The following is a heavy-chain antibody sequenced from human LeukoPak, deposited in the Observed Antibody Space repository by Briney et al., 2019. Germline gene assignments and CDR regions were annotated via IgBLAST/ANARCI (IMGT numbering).Heavy chain of an antibody. V-gene: IGHV4-59*08. CDR2: IYYSGCT. D-gene: IGHD3-22*01. Sequence: SETLSLTCTVSGGSIGSYYWSWIRQPPGKELEWIGYIYYSGCTNYNPSLKSRVTISVDTSKNQFSLKLSSVTAADTAVYYCARSFYYDSSVPPGYWGQGTLVTVSS. J-gene: IGHJ4*02. CDR1: GGSIGSYY. CDR3: ARSFYYDSSVPPGY.